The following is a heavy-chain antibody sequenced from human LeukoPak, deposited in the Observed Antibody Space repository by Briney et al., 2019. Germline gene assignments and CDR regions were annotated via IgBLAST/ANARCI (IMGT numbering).Heavy chain of an antibody. V-gene: IGHV3-23*01. Sequence: PGGSLRLSCAASGFTFSSYAMSWVRQAPGKGLEWVSAISGSDAGTYYADSVKGRFTIFRDNSKNTLYLQMNSLRAEDTAIYYCAKGALGHCSGAICYALDYWGQGTLVTVSS. CDR1: GFTFSSYA. J-gene: IGHJ4*02. CDR3: AKGALGHCSGAICYALDY. D-gene: IGHD2-15*01. CDR2: ISGSDAGT.